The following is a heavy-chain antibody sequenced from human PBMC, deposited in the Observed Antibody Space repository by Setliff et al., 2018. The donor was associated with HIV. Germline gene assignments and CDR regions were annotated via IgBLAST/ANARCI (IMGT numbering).Heavy chain of an antibody. Sequence: SETLSLTCTVSGGSISSRSYFWGWIRQPPGKGLEWIGSIYYSGSTYYNPSLQSRVTISVDTSKNQFSLKLSSVTAADTAVYYCARQKTVTTYFDYWGQGTLVTVSS. V-gene: IGHV4-39*01. J-gene: IGHJ4*02. CDR2: IYYSGST. D-gene: IGHD4-17*01. CDR1: GGSISSRSYF. CDR3: ARQKTVTTYFDY.